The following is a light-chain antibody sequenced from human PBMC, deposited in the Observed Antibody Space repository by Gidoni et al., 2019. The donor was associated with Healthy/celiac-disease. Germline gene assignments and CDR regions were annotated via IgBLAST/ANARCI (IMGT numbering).Light chain of an antibody. CDR1: QSVSSSY. J-gene: IGKJ1*01. CDR3: QQYGSSPWT. Sequence: IVLTQSPGTLSLSPGERATLSCRASQSVSSSYLAWYQQKPGQAPRLLIYGASSRATGIPDRFSGSGSGTDFTLTIISLGPEDFAVYYCQQYGSSPWTFGQGTKVEIK. CDR2: GAS. V-gene: IGKV3-20*01.